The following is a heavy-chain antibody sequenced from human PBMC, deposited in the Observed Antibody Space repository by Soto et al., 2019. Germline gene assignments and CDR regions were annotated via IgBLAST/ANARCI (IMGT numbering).Heavy chain of an antibody. D-gene: IGHD2-2*03. Sequence: GGSLRLSCATSGFSFSSHNMNWVRQAPGRGLEWISYISSSGSTIYYADSVKGRFTISRDNAKNSLYLQMNSLRAEDTAVYYCARVDPPAKSWGQGTLVTASS. J-gene: IGHJ5*02. CDR2: ISSSGSTI. CDR3: ARVDPPAKS. V-gene: IGHV3-48*04. CDR1: GFSFSSHN.